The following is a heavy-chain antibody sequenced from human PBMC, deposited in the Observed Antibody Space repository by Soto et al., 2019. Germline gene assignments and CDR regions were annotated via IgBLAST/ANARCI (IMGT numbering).Heavy chain of an antibody. J-gene: IGHJ4*02. CDR3: ARAPSSGYYYSCVGY. Sequence: SETLSLTCSVSGGSVSGTSFYWSGIRQPPGKRLEWIGYIYSSGTTNYNPSLKSRVSISVDTSKNQFSLRLSSVTAADTAVYYCARAPSSGYYYSCVGYWGQGALVTVSS. CDR2: IYSSGTT. V-gene: IGHV4-61*01. CDR1: GGSVSGTSFY. D-gene: IGHD3-22*01.